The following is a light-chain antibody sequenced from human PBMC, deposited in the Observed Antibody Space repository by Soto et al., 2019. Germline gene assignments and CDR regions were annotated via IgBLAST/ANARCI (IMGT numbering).Light chain of an antibody. CDR2: WAS. J-gene: IGKJ3*01. V-gene: IGKV4-1*01. CDR1: QSVLYSSNNKNY. Sequence: DIVMTQSPDSLAVSLGERATINCKSSQSVLYSSNNKNYLAWYQQRPGQPPKLLLYWASTRQSGVPDRFSGSGSGTDFTHTISSLQAEDVAVYFCQQYYSTPFTFGPGTTVDIK. CDR3: QQYYSTPFT.